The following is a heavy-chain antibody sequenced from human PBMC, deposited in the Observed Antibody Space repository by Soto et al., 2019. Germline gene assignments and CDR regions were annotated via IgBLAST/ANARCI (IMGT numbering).Heavy chain of an antibody. CDR2: ISYDGSNK. V-gene: IGHV3-30*12. Sequence: SGFTFSSYGMHWVRQAPGKGLEWVAVISYDGSNKYYADSVKGRFTISRDNSKNTLYLQMNSLRADDTAVYYCARGIAAAGPKLDYWGQGTLVT. J-gene: IGHJ4*02. CDR1: GFTFSSYG. D-gene: IGHD6-13*01. CDR3: ARGIAAAGPKLDY.